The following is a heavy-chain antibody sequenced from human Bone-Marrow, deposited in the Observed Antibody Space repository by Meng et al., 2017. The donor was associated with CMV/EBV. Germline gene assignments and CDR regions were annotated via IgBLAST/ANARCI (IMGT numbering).Heavy chain of an antibody. J-gene: IGHJ3*02. V-gene: IGHV1-69*02. Sequence: SVKVSCKASGGTFSSYTISWVRQAPGQGLEWMGRIIPILGIANYAQKFQGRVTITADKSTSTAYMELSSLRSEDTAVYDCARAISIPVAGAFDIWGLGTMVTVSS. CDR2: IIPILGIA. CDR3: ARAISIPVAGAFDI. D-gene: IGHD6-19*01. CDR1: GGTFSSYT.